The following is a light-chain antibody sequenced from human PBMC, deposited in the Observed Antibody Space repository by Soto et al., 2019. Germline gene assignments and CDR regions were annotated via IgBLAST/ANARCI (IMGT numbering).Light chain of an antibody. CDR1: QSVSKNY. CDR3: QQYVTSPPT. Sequence: EILLMQSPDTLSLSPGQRATLSCRASQSVSKNYLAWYQQKLRQAPRLLIYGASSRVAGVPDRFSGSGSGTDFTLTVSRLEPEDFAVFYCQQYVTSPPTFGQGTLLEIK. V-gene: IGKV3-20*01. J-gene: IGKJ2*01. CDR2: GAS.